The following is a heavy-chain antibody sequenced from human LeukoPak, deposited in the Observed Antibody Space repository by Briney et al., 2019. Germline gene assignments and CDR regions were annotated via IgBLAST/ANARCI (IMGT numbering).Heavy chain of an antibody. D-gene: IGHD5-12*01. V-gene: IGHV3-48*01. Sequence: GGSLRLSCAASGFTFSSYRMNWVRQAPGKGLEWVSYISSSSSTIYYADSVKGRFTISRDNAKNSLYLQMNSLRAEDTAVYYCAKGGGYEAQYYYYYLDVWGKGTTVTISS. CDR3: AKGGGYEAQYYYYYLDV. CDR1: GFTFSSYR. CDR2: ISSSSSTI. J-gene: IGHJ6*03.